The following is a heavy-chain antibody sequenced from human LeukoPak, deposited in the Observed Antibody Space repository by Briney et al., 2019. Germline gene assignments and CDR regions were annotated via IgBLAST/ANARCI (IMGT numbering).Heavy chain of an antibody. V-gene: IGHV4-61*01. CDR1: GGSVTSSSHY. CDR2: IYYSGST. Sequence: SETLSLTCTVSGGSVTSSSHYWGWIRQPPGKGLEWIGYIYYSGSTNYNPSLKSRVTISVDTSKNQFSLKLSSVTAADTAVYYCARGVTIFGVADPYYYYYMDVWGKGTTVTVSS. CDR3: ARGVTIFGVADPYYYYYMDV. J-gene: IGHJ6*03. D-gene: IGHD3-3*01.